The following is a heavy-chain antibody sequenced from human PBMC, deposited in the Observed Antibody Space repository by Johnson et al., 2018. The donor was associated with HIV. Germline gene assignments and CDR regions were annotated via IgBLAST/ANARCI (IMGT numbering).Heavy chain of an antibody. CDR2: MSYDGGNK. CDR1: GFRFHSFS. CDR3: AKEGYYDSSGYYHRAFDI. D-gene: IGHD3-22*01. J-gene: IGHJ3*02. V-gene: IGHV3-30-3*01. Sequence: VQLVESGGGVVQPGRSLRLSCTASGFRFHSFSMHWVRQAPGKGLEWVAFMSYDGGNKHYADSVKGRFTISRDLSENTLYLQMSSLRAEDTAVYYCAKEGYYDSSGYYHRAFDIWGQGTMVTVSS.